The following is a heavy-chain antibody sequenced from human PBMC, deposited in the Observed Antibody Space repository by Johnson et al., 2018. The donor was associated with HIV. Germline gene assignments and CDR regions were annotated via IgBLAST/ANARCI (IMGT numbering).Heavy chain of an antibody. Sequence: MQLVESGGGLVQPGGSLRLSCAASGFTFDDYGMSWVRQAPGKGLEWVSGINWNGGSTGYADSVKGRFTISRDNAKNSLYLQMNSLRAEDTALYYCARDFVAFGECTAFDIWGQGTMVAVSS. CDR3: ARDFVAFGECTAFDI. D-gene: IGHD3-10*01. J-gene: IGHJ3*02. V-gene: IGHV3-20*04. CDR2: INWNGGST. CDR1: GFTFDDYG.